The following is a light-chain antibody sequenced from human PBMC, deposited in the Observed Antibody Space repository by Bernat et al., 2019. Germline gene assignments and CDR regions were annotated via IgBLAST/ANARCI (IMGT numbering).Light chain of an antibody. J-gene: IGKJ4*01. V-gene: IGKV3-11*01. CDR2: DAS. Sequence: EIVLTQSPDTLSLSPGERATLSCRASQSVSSYLAWYQQKPGHAPRLLIYDASNRATGIPARFSGSGSGTDFTLTISSLEPEDLAVYSCQERSNWPPLTFGVGTTVEI. CDR1: QSVSSY. CDR3: QERSNWPPLT.